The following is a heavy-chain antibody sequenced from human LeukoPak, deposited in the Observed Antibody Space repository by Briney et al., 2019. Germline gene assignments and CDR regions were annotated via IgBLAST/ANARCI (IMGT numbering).Heavy chain of an antibody. CDR2: FSASGGST. Sequence: PGGSLRLSCAASGXTFSNYAVSWVRQPPGKGLEWVSAFSASGGSTFYAASVKGRFTISRDNSKNTLYLQMNSLRAEDTAVYYCAKEYCGGGRCNDDFFDYWGQGTLVTVSS. J-gene: IGHJ4*02. CDR3: AKEYCGGGRCNDDFFDY. V-gene: IGHV3-23*01. CDR1: GXTFSNYA. D-gene: IGHD2-15*01.